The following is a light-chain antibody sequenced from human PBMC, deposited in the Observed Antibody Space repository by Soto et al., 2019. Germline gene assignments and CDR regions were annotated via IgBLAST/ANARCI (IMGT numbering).Light chain of an antibody. CDR2: KVS. Sequence: VVMTQSPLSLPVTLGQPASISCRASRSLIYTDGNTYLNWFHQRPGQSPRRLFAKVSNWDSGVPDRFSGSGSGTDFTLKISRVEAEDVGLYYCMQGTHWPYTFGQGTKLEIK. CDR1: RSLIYTDGNTY. CDR3: MQGTHWPYT. V-gene: IGKV2D-30*01. J-gene: IGKJ2*01.